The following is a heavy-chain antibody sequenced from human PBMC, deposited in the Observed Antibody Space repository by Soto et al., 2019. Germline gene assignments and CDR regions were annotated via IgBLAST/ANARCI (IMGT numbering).Heavy chain of an antibody. V-gene: IGHV1-18*01. CDR1: GYTFTSCG. CDR2: ISAYNGNT. D-gene: IGHD2-2*01. Sequence: ASVKVSCKASGYTFTSCGISWVRQAPGQGLEWMGWISAYNGNTNYAQKLQGRVTMTTDTSTSTAYMELRSLRSDDTAVYYCARGVVVVPGYNWFDPWGQGTLVTVSS. CDR3: ARGVVVVPGYNWFDP. J-gene: IGHJ5*02.